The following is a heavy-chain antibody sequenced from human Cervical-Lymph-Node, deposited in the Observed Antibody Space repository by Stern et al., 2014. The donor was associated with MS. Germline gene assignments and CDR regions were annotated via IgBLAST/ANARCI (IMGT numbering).Heavy chain of an antibody. CDR2: IWYDGNNK. V-gene: IGHV3-33*03. CDR1: GFNFSNFG. Sequence: VQLVESGGGVVQPGMSLRLSCNASGFNFSNFGMHWVRQAPGKGLEWVAVIWYDGNNKYYGDSVKGQFTISRDNSKNTLSLQMNNLTAEDTAVYYCARSNLDYWGQGALVIVSS. D-gene: IGHD1-14*01. J-gene: IGHJ4*02. CDR3: ARSNLDY.